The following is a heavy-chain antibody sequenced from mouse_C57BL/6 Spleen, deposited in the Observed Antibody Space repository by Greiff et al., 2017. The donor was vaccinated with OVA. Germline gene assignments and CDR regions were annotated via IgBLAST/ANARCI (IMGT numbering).Heavy chain of an antibody. V-gene: IGHV1-81*01. CDR2: IYPRSGNT. Sequence: QVQLKESGAELARPGASVKLSCKASGYTFTSYGISWVKQRTGQGLEWIGEIYPRSGNTYYNEKFKGKATLTADKSSSTAYMELRSLTSEDSAVYFCARGFYYDYDRGWFAYWGQGTLVTVSA. CDR1: GYTFTSYG. J-gene: IGHJ3*01. D-gene: IGHD2-4*01. CDR3: ARGFYYDYDRGWFAY.